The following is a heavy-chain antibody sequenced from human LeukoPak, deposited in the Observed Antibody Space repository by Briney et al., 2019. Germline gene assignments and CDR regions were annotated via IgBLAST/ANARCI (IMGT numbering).Heavy chain of an antibody. CDR1: GFTFSIYG. D-gene: IGHD4-11*01. CDR3: AKVANSNYDY. CDR2: IWYDGSNA. V-gene: IGHV3-33*06. Sequence: GTSLRLSCAASGFTFSIYGIHWVRQAPGKGLEWVAVIWYDGSNAYYADSVKGRFTISRDNSKNTLYLQMNSLRAEDTAVYYCAKVANSNYDYWGQGTLVTVSS. J-gene: IGHJ4*02.